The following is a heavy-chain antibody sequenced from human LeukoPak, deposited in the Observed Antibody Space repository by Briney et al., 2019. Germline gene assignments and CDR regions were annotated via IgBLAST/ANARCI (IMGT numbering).Heavy chain of an antibody. CDR3: ARDPTPYYDFWSGPNQFDY. V-gene: IGHV3-74*01. CDR2: INSDGSST. CDR1: GFTFSSYW. Sequence: PGGSLRLSCAASGFTFSSYWMHWVRQTPGKGLVWVSRINSDGSSTVSADSVKGRFTISRDNAKNTLYLQMNSLRAEDTAVYYCARDPTPYYDFWSGPNQFDYWGQGTLVTVSS. J-gene: IGHJ4*02. D-gene: IGHD3-3*01.